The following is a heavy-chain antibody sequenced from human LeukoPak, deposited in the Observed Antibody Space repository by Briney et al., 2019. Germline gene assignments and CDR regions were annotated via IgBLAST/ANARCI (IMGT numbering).Heavy chain of an antibody. Sequence: GGSLRLSCAASGFTFSSYSMNWVRQAPGRGLEWVSSISSSSYIYYADSVKGRFTISRDNAKNSLYLQMNSLRAEDTAVYYCAREGYSSGWYIEYWGQGTLVTVSS. D-gene: IGHD6-19*01. J-gene: IGHJ4*02. CDR1: GFTFSSYS. CDR2: ISSSSYI. V-gene: IGHV3-21*01. CDR3: AREGYSSGWYIEY.